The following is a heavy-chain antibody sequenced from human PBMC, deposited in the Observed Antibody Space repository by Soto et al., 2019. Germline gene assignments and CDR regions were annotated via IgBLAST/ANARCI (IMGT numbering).Heavy chain of an antibody. D-gene: IGHD3-3*01. V-gene: IGHV4-30-2*01. CDR3: ASGIPIFGVASLSGMDV. J-gene: IGHJ6*02. Sequence: PSETLSLTCAVSGGSISSGGYSWSWIRQPPGKGLEWIGYIYHSGSTYYNPSLKSRVTISVDRSKNQFSLKLSSVTAADTAVYYCASGIPIFGVASLSGMDVWGQGTTVTVSS. CDR2: IYHSGST. CDR1: GGSISSGGYS.